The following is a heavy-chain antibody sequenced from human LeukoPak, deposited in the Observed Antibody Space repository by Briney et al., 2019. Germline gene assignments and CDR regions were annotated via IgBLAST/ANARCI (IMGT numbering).Heavy chain of an antibody. Sequence: GGSLRLSCAASGFTFSDYYMSWIRQAPGKGLEWVSYISTSGNTRYYADSVKGRFTISRDNAKNSLYLQMNSLRVEDTAVYYCARELSGTTSYYFDYWGQGTLVTVSS. V-gene: IGHV3-11*04. CDR2: ISTSGNTR. J-gene: IGHJ4*02. CDR1: GFTFSDYY. CDR3: ARELSGTTSYYFDY. D-gene: IGHD1-7*01.